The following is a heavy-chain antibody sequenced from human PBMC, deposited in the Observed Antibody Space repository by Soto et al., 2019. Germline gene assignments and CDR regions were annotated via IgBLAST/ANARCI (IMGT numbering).Heavy chain of an antibody. CDR1: GFTFGTYG. Sequence: EVQLLESGGGLIQPGGSLRLSCEASGFTFGTYGMGWVRQAPGKGLEWVSTITGGNTYYAASVRGRFTISRDNYKNTLYLQMSSLRAEDTALYYCAKDKERGGYDSAFDSWGQGTLVTVSS. D-gene: IGHD3-3*01. J-gene: IGHJ4*02. CDR3: AKDKERGGYDSAFDS. V-gene: IGHV3-23*01. CDR2: ITGGNT.